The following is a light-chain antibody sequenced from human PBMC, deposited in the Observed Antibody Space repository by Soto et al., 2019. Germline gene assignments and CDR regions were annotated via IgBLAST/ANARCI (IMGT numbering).Light chain of an antibody. CDR3: QQRSNWPPIT. CDR1: QRVSSY. J-gene: IGKJ5*01. V-gene: IGKV3-11*01. CDR2: DAS. Sequence: EIVFTQSPATLSLSPGERATLSCRASQRVSSYLAWYQQKPGQAPRLLIYDASNRATGIPARFSGSGSGTDFTLTISSLEPEDFAVYYCQQRSNWPPITFGQGTRREIK.